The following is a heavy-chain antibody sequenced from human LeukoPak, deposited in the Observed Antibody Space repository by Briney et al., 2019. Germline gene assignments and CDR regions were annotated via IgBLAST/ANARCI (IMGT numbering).Heavy chain of an antibody. V-gene: IGHV1-46*01. J-gene: IGHJ4*02. CDR1: GYTFTSYY. CDR2: VNPSGGST. Sequence: GASVKVSCKASGYTFTSYYMRWVRQAPGQGLEWMGIVNPSGGSTSYAQKFQGRVTMTRDTSTSTVYMELSRLRSEDTAVYYCAREPCSGGSCRTFDYWGQGTLVTVSS. CDR3: AREPCSGGSCRTFDY. D-gene: IGHD2-15*01.